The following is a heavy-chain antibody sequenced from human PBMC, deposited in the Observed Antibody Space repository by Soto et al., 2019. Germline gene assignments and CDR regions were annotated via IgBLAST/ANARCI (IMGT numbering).Heavy chain of an antibody. CDR1: GGSISSSSYY. Sequence: PSETLSLTCTVSGGSISSSSYYRGWIRQPPGKGLEWIGSIYYSGSTYYNPSLKSRVTISVDTSKNQFSLKLSSVTAADTAVYYCARQVGYCTNGVCYIGYFDYWGQGTLVTVSS. D-gene: IGHD2-8*01. J-gene: IGHJ4*02. CDR2: IYYSGST. CDR3: ARQVGYCTNGVCYIGYFDY. V-gene: IGHV4-39*01.